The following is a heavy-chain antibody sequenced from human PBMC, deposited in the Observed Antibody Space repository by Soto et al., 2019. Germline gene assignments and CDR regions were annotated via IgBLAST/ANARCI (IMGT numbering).Heavy chain of an antibody. Sequence: GGSLRLSCEASGFTISECSMNWVRQAPGKGLEWLAYITIRTGNVLYADSVRGRFTISADNAENSAILQMNSLRDEDSAVYFCVRDRDLYRDMFHADLWGPGTLVTVSS. CDR1: GFTISECS. J-gene: IGHJ4*01. V-gene: IGHV3-48*02. D-gene: IGHD3-10*02. CDR3: VRDRDLYRDMFHADL. CDR2: ITIRTGNV.